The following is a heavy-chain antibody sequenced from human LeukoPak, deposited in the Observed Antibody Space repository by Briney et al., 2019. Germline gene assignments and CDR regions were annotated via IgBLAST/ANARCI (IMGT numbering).Heavy chain of an antibody. D-gene: IGHD4-17*01. V-gene: IGHV1-2*02. CDR3: ARDNGDYWFDY. CDR1: GYTFTGYY. J-gene: IGHJ4*02. Sequence: ASVKVSCKASGYTFTGYYMHWVREAPGQGLEWMGWINPNSGGTNYAQKFQGRVTMTRDTSISTAYMELTRLRSDDTAVYYCARDNGDYWFDYWGQGTLVTVSS. CDR2: INPNSGGT.